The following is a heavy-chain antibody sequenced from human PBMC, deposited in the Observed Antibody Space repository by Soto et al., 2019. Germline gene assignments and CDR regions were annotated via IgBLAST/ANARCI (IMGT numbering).Heavy chain of an antibody. J-gene: IGHJ4*02. CDR1: GYTVTDYY. D-gene: IGHD3-16*01. CDR3: ASPRYAFTYYFYY. CDR2: ITPNSGAT. V-gene: IGHV1-2*02. Sequence: GASVKVCCKSSGYTVTDYYLHWVRQAPGQGLEYIAWITPNSGATNYAQKFQGRVTMPRGTSISTVYMQLSRLRSDDTAVYYCASPRYAFTYYFYYWGQGALVTVSS.